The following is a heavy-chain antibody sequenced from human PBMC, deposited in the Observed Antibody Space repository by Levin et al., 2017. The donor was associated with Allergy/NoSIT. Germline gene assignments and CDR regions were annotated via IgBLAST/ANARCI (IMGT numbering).Heavy chain of an antibody. V-gene: IGHV2-5*02. CDR1: GFSLSTSGVG. J-gene: IGHJ4*02. D-gene: IGHD2/OR15-2a*01. CDR3: AHFRPQIWHFDY. CDR2: IYWDDDK. Sequence: SGPTLVKPTQTLTLTCTFSGFSLSTSGVGVGWIRQPPGKALEWLALIYWDDDKRYSPSLKSRLTIIKDTSKNQVVLTMLNMDPVDTATYCCAHFRPQIWHFDYWGQGTLVTVSS.